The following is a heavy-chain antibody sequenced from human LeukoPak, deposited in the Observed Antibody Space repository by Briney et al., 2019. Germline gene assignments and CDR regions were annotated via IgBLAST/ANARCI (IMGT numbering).Heavy chain of an antibody. J-gene: IGHJ5*02. CDR1: GGSFSGYY. Sequence: PSETLSLTCAVYGGSFSGYYWSWIRQPPGKGLEWIGEINHSGSTNYNPSLKSRVTISVDTSKNQFSLKLSSVTAADTAVYFCARAYSSSWYFNWFDPWGQGTLVTVSS. V-gene: IGHV4-34*01. D-gene: IGHD6-13*01. CDR2: INHSGST. CDR3: ARAYSSSWYFNWFDP.